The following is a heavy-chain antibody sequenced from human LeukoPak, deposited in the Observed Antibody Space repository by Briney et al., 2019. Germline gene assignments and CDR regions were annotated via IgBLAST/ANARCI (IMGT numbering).Heavy chain of an antibody. V-gene: IGHV1-8*03. CDR3: ARGRSNDFWSGLVLFAFDI. CDR2: MNPNSGNT. CDR1: GYTFTSYD. J-gene: IGHJ3*02. Sequence: ASVKVSCKASGYTFTSYDINWVRQATGPGLEWMGWMNPNSGNTGYAQKFQGRVTITRNTSISTAYMELSSLRSEDTAVYYCARGRSNDFWSGLVLFAFDIWGQGTMVTVSS. D-gene: IGHD3-3*01.